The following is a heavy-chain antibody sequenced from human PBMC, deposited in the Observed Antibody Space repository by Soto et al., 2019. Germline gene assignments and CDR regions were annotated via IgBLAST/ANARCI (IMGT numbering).Heavy chain of an antibody. J-gene: IGHJ4*02. D-gene: IGHD5-18*01. Sequence: QVPLQESGPGLVKPSQTLSLPCTVSGGSISSEGFYWIWFGQVPGNGLRWIGDFYYSGTTYHNPSLRSLLTISGDASKDQFSLKLSSVTDADTALYYCARGRGYSYGPYYFDYWGQGTLVTVSS. CDR2: FYYSGTT. CDR1: GGSISSEGFY. CDR3: ARGRGYSYGPYYFDY. V-gene: IGHV4-31*01.